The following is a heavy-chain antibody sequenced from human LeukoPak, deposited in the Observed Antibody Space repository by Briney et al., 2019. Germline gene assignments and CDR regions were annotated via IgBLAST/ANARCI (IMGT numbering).Heavy chain of an antibody. J-gene: IGHJ4*02. D-gene: IGHD3-22*01. CDR2: ISGSGGST. CDR1: GFTFSSYA. Sequence: PGGSQRLSCAASGFTFSSYAMSWVRQAPGKGLEWVSAISGSGGSTYYADSVKGRFTISRDNSKNTLYLQMNSLRAEDTAVYYCAKDSAYYYDSSGYYSDYWGQGTLVTVSS. V-gene: IGHV3-23*01. CDR3: AKDSAYYYDSSGYYSDY.